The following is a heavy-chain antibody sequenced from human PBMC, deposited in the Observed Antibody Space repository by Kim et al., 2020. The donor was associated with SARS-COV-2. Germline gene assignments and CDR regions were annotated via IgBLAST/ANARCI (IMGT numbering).Heavy chain of an antibody. CDR3: TTGSSSPNKRESRVAFDI. CDR2: IKSKTDGGTT. J-gene: IGHJ3*02. CDR1: GFTFSNAW. V-gene: IGHV3-15*01. D-gene: IGHD6-13*01. Sequence: GGSLRLSCAASGFTFSNAWMSWVRQAPGKGLEWVGRIKSKTDGGTTDYAAPVKGRFTISRDDSKNTLYLQMNSLKTEDTAVYYCTTGSSSPNKRESRVAFDIWGQGTIVTVSS.